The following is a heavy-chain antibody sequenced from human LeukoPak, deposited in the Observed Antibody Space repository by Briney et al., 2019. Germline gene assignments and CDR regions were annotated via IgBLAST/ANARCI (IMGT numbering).Heavy chain of an antibody. V-gene: IGHV1-2*02. CDR1: GYTFTGYY. CDR2: INLNSGGT. J-gene: IGHJ5*02. CDR3: ARDRLKGGGLNH. Sequence: ASVKVSCKASGYTFTGYYMHWVRQAPGQGLEWMGWINLNSGGTNYAQKFQGRVTMTRDTSISTAYMELSRLRSDDTAVYYCARDRLKGGGLNHWGQGTLVTVSS. D-gene: IGHD2-15*01.